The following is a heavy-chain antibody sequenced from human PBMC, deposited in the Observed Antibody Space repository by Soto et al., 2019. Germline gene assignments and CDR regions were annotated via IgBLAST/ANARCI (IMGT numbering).Heavy chain of an antibody. CDR1: GFTFDDYA. Sequence: GGSLRLSCAASGFTFDDYAMHWVRQAPGKGLEWVSGISWNSGSIGYADSVKGRFTISRDNAKNSLYLQMNSLRAEDTALYYCAGRRVQFTYYDILTGYRDNMDVWGKGTTVTVSS. CDR2: ISWNSGSI. J-gene: IGHJ6*03. V-gene: IGHV3-9*01. CDR3: AGRRVQFTYYDILTGYRDNMDV. D-gene: IGHD3-9*01.